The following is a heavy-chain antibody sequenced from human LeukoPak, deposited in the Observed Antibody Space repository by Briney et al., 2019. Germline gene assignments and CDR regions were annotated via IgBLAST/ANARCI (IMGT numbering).Heavy chain of an antibody. V-gene: IGHV4-34*01. CDR1: GGSFSGYY. CDR3: ARDHSSSWHRRSYGMDV. D-gene: IGHD6-13*01. J-gene: IGHJ6*02. CDR2: INHSGST. Sequence: SETLSLTCAVYGGSFSGYYWSWIRQPPGKGLEWIGEINHSGSTNYNPSLKSRVTISVDTSKNQFSLKLSSVTAADTAVYYCARDHSSSWHRRSYGMDVWGQGNTVTVSS.